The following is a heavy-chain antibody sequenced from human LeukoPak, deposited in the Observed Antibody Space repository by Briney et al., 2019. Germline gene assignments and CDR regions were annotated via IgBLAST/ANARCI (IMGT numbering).Heavy chain of an antibody. CDR1: GFTFSSYA. V-gene: IGHV3-23*01. CDR2: ISGSGGST. Sequence: GGSLRPSCAASGFTFSSYAMSWVRQAPGKGLEWVSAISGSGGSTYYADSVKGRFTISRDNSKNTLYLQMNSLRAEDTAVYYCAKDDSLYYYYGMDVWGQGTTVTVSS. D-gene: IGHD2-21*01. CDR3: AKDDSLYYYYGMDV. J-gene: IGHJ6*02.